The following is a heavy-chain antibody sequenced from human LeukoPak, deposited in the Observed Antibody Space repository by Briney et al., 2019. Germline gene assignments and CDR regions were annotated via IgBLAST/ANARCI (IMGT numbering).Heavy chain of an antibody. CDR2: ISGSGGGT. CDR1: GFTFNSYA. J-gene: IGHJ4*02. D-gene: IGHD3-16*01. CDR3: AKDLGGYRNNYFDY. V-gene: IGHV3-23*01. Sequence: GGSLRLSCAASGFTFNSYAMSWVRQAPEKGLEWVATISGSGGGTYYADSGKGRFTISRDDSKNTLYLQMNSLRAEDTAVYYCAKDLGGYRNNYFDYWGQGTLVTVSS.